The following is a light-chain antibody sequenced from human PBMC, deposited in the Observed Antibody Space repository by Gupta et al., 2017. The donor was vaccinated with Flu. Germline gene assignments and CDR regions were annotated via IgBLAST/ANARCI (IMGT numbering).Light chain of an antibody. V-gene: IGLV3-21*02. J-gene: IGLJ3*02. CDR1: IIGTKS. CDR3: QVWDSFSDLV. CDR2: EDT. Sequence: PGQTARISCGGDIIGTKSVHWYQLKPGHAPVLVGDEDTDRPSGIPERFAGSNSDNTAIMNXSXVEAGDXAYYYCQVWDSFSDLVFGGGPRVTVL.